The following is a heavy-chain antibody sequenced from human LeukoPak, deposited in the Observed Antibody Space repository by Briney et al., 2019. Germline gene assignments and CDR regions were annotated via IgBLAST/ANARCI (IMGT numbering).Heavy chain of an antibody. CDR1: GFTFSSYW. Sequence: GGSLRLSCAASGFTFSSYWMHWVRQAPGKGLVWVSRINSDGSGTIYADSVRGRFTISRDNSKNTLYLQVNSLRAEDTAVYYCARTEGTVAYDSWGQGTLVTVSS. V-gene: IGHV3-74*01. J-gene: IGHJ5*01. CDR2: INSDGSGT. D-gene: IGHD4-23*01. CDR3: ARTEGTVAYDS.